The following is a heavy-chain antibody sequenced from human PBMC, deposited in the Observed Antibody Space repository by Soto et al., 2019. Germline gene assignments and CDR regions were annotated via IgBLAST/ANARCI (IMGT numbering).Heavy chain of an antibody. CDR1: GDTFSTYT. CDR3: TRELPRVRGYYYYGMDV. D-gene: IGHD3-10*01. CDR2: IIPRSATS. V-gene: IGHV1-69*05. Sequence: SVKVSCKASGDTFSTYTITWMRQAPGQGLEWMGGIIPRSATSNYAQKFQGRFTISRDDSKSIAYLQMNSLKTEDTAVYYCTRELPRVRGYYYYGMDVWGQGTTVTVSS. J-gene: IGHJ6*02.